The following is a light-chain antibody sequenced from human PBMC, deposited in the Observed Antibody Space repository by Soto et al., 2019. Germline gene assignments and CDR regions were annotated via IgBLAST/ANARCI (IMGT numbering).Light chain of an antibody. CDR3: QQYDGTPIT. CDR1: QSVLYSSNNKNY. V-gene: IGKV4-1*01. CDR2: WAS. Sequence: DIVMTQPRDSLAVSLGERATINCKSSQSVLYSSNNKNYLAWYQQKPGQPPKLLIYWASTRESGVPDRFSGSGSGTDFTLTISSLQAEDVAVYYCQQYDGTPITFGQGTRLEIK. J-gene: IGKJ5*01.